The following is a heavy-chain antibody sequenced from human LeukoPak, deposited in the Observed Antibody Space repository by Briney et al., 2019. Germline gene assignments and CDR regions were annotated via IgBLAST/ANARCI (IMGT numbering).Heavy chain of an antibody. J-gene: IGHJ4*02. CDR1: GGSFSGYY. Sequence: SETLSLTCAVYGGSFSGYYWSWIRQPPGKGLEWIGEINHSGSTNYNPSLKSRVTISVDTSKNQFSLKLSSVTAADTAVYYCARGLPYYWGQGTLATVSS. CDR2: INHSGST. V-gene: IGHV4-34*01. CDR3: ARGLPYY.